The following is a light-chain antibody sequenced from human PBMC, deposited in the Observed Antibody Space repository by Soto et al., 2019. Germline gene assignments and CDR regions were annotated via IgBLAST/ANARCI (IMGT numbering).Light chain of an antibody. CDR3: SSYTSSSTFYV. Sequence: QSALTQPASVSGSPGQSITISCTGTSSDVGGSNYVSWYQQHPGKAPKLMIYEVSNRPSGVSNRFSGSKSGNTASLTISGLQADDEADYYCSSYTSSSTFYVVGSGTKLTVL. CDR1: SSDVGGSNY. CDR2: EVS. J-gene: IGLJ2*01. V-gene: IGLV2-14*01.